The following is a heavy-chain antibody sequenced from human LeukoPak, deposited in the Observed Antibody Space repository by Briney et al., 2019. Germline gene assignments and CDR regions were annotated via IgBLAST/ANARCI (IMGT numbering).Heavy chain of an antibody. CDR1: GGSISSGGYY. D-gene: IGHD2-2*01. CDR3: ARHSPKCRSSTSCYGRVHYYYYMDV. J-gene: IGHJ6*03. CDR2: IYHSGST. Sequence: PSETLSLTCTVSGGSISSGGYYWSWIRQPPGKGLEWIGYIYHSGSTYYNPSLKSRVTISVDTSKNQFSLKLSSVTAADTAVYYCARHSPKCRSSTSCYGRVHYYYYMDVWGKGTTVTVSS. V-gene: IGHV4-30-2*01.